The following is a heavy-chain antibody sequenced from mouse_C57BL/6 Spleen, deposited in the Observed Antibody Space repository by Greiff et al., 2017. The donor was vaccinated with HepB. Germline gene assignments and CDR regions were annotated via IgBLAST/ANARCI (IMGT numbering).Heavy chain of an antibody. Sequence: EVQLVESGGGLVQPKGSLKLSCAASGFSFNTYAMNWVRQAPGTGLEWVARIRSKSNNYATYYADSVKDRFTISRDDSESMLYLQMNNLKTEDTAMYYCVRQHYSNPFAYWGQGTLVTVSA. CDR1: GFSFNTYA. CDR2: IRSKSNNYAT. CDR3: VRQHYSNPFAY. V-gene: IGHV10-1*01. J-gene: IGHJ3*01. D-gene: IGHD2-5*01.